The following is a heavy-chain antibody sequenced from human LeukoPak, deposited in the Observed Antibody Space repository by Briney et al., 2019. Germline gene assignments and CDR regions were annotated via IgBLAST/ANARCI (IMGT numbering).Heavy chain of an antibody. CDR3: ARDRLYGSGSYSGGDY. D-gene: IGHD3-10*01. Sequence: ASVKVSCKASGYTFTSYGISWVRQPAGRGLEGMGWISAYNGNRNYAQNLQGRVTMTTDTSTSTVYMELRSLRADDTAVYYCARDRLYGSGSYSGGDYWGQGTLVTVSS. CDR1: GYTFTSYG. J-gene: IGHJ4*02. CDR2: ISAYNGNR. V-gene: IGHV1-18*01.